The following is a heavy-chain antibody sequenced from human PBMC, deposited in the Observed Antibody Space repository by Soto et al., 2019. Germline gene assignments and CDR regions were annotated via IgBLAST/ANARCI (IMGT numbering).Heavy chain of an antibody. J-gene: IGHJ3*02. V-gene: IGHV4-59*11. CDR3: ARGHDYGGSTFDM. D-gene: IGHD4-17*01. CDR1: GGPIFSHY. Sequence: QVQLQESGPGLVKPSETLSLTCTVSGGPIFSHYWGWLRQPPGKGLEWIGYIYYNEDTKYNPSLQSRVTISVDMSRSQFSLRLSSVTAADTAVFYCARGHDYGGSTFDMWGQGTMVTVSS. CDR2: IYYNEDT.